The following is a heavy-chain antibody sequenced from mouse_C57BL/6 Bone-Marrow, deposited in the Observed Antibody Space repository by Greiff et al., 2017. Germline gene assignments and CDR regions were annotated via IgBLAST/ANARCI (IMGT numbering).Heavy chain of an antibody. CDR2: INPSTGGT. V-gene: IGHV1-42*01. J-gene: IGHJ4*01. CDR1: GYSFTGYY. D-gene: IGHD2-2*01. Sequence: DVQLQESGPELVKPGASVKISCKASGYSFTGYYMNWVKQSPEKSLEWIGEINPSTGGTTYNQKFKAKATLTVDKSSSTAYMQLKSLTSEDSAVYYCASYDGYHYAMDYWGQGTSVTVSS. CDR3: ASYDGYHYAMDY.